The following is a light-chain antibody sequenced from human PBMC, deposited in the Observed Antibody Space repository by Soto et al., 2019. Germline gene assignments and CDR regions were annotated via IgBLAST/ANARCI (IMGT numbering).Light chain of an antibody. CDR1: QGISYS. Sequence: DIQMTQSPSSLSASVGDRVTITCRASQGISYSLAWYQQKPGKVPKLLIYAASTLQSGVPSRFSGSGSGTDFTLTISSLQPEDVATYYCQKYNSAPLTFGGGTKGDIK. CDR2: AAS. CDR3: QKYNSAPLT. V-gene: IGKV1-27*01. J-gene: IGKJ4*01.